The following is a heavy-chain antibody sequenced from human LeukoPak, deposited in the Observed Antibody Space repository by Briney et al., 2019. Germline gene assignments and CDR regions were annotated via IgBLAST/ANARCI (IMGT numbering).Heavy chain of an antibody. CDR2: ISYDGSKI. J-gene: IGHJ4*02. CDR1: GFTFSSYP. V-gene: IGHV3-30-3*01. CDR3: TRDIGYNTFDY. D-gene: IGHD1-14*01. Sequence: GGSLRLSCAASGFTFSSYPLHWVRQAPGKGLEWVTLISYDGSKIYYADSVKGRFSISRDNSKNTLYLQLSSLRAEDTAVYYCTRDIGYNTFDYWGQGTLVTVSS.